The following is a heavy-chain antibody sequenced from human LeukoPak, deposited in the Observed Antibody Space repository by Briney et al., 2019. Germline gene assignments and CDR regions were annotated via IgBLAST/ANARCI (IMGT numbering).Heavy chain of an antibody. V-gene: IGHV1-2*06. CDR3: ARDRSDAFDF. CDR1: GYTFTGYH. Sequence: ASVKVSCKAFGYTFTGYHIHWVRQAPGRGLEWMGRIYSNSGGTNYAQKFQGRVTMTRDTSISTAYMELSRLRSDDTAVYYCARDRSDAFDFWGQGTMVTVSS. CDR2: IYSNSGGT. J-gene: IGHJ3*01.